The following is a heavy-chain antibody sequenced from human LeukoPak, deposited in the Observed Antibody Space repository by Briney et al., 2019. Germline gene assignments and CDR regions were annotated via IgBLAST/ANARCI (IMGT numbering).Heavy chain of an antibody. CDR1: GGSVSSGSYY. V-gene: IGHV4-61*01. J-gene: IGHJ4*02. Sequence: KPSETLSLTCTVSGGSVSSGSYYWRWTRQPPGRGLEWIGYIYYSGSTNYNPSLKSRVTISVDTSKNQFSLKLSSVTAADTAVYYCAREEASYCSSTSCYGIDYWGQGTLVTVSS. CDR3: AREEASYCSSTSCYGIDY. CDR2: IYYSGST. D-gene: IGHD2-2*01.